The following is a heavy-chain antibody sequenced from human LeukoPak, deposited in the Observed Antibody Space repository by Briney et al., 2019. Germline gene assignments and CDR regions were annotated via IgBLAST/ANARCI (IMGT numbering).Heavy chain of an antibody. J-gene: IGHJ6*02. V-gene: IGHV3-21*01. CDR3: ARALLSGPVYYGMDV. Sequence: GGSLRLSCAASGFTFSNYNFYWVRQAPGKGLEWVSSISSTSSYIYYADSMKGRFTISRDNAKNSLYLQMNSLRAEDTAVYYCARALLSGPVYYGMDVWGQGTTVTVSS. CDR1: GFTFSNYN. CDR2: ISSTSSYI. D-gene: IGHD2-15*01.